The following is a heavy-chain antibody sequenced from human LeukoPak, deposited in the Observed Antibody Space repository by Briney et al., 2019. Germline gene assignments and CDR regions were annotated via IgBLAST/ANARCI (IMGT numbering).Heavy chain of an antibody. CDR1: GGSISRGGYY. CDR3: ARVVPEADYYDSSGYYYI. D-gene: IGHD3-22*01. Sequence: SQTLSLTCTVSGGSISRGGYYWSWIRQHPGKGLEWIGYIYYSGSTYYNPSLKSRVTISVDTSKNQFSLKLSSVTAADTAVYYCARVVPEADYYDSSGYYYIWGQGTLVTVSS. J-gene: IGHJ4*02. V-gene: IGHV4-31*03. CDR2: IYYSGST.